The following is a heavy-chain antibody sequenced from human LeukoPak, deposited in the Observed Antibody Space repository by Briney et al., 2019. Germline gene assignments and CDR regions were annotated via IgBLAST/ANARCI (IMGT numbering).Heavy chain of an antibody. CDR1: GFTFSSYG. Sequence: PGRSLRLSCAASGFTFSSYGMHWVRQAPGKGLEWVAVISYDGSNKYYADSVKGRFTISRDNSKNTLYLQMNSLRAEDTAVYYCARGRSGCTNISCYLNAFDIWGQGTMVTVSS. CDR3: ARGRSGCTNISCYLNAFDI. D-gene: IGHD2-2*01. CDR2: ISYDGSNK. V-gene: IGHV3-30*03. J-gene: IGHJ3*02.